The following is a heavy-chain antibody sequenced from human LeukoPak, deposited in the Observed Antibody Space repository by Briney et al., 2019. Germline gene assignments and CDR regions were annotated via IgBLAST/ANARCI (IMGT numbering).Heavy chain of an antibody. V-gene: IGHV3-21*01. CDR1: GFTFSSYS. Sequence: PGGSLRLSCAASGFTFSSYSMNWVRQALGKGLEWVSSISSSSSYIYYADSVKGRFTISRDNAKNSLYLQMNSLRAEDTAVYYCARDRRSIGAITIFDPSDAFDIWGQGTMVTVSS. CDR2: ISSSSSYI. CDR3: ARDRRSIGAITIFDPSDAFDI. J-gene: IGHJ3*02. D-gene: IGHD3-3*01.